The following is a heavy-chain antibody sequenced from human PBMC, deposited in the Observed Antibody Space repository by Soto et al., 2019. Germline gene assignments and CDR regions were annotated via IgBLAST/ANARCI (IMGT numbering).Heavy chain of an antibody. CDR1: GDTFSSYA. CDR2: IIPMLPTT. J-gene: IGHJ4*02. CDR3: ARDSYSADDGH. V-gene: IGHV1-69*01. D-gene: IGHD3-10*01. Sequence: QVQLVQSGAEVKRPGSSVKVSCKASGDTFSSYAIHWVRQAPGQGLEWMGGIIPMLPTTNYAHNFKGRVTITADESTSTAYMELSSLTSEDTAVYYCARDSYSADDGHWGQGTLVTVSS.